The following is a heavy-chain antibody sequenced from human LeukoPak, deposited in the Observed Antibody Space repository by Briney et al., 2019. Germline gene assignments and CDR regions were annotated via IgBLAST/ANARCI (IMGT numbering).Heavy chain of an antibody. J-gene: IGHJ6*03. V-gene: IGHV4-4*07. CDR3: ARGVENYSSSSRYYYYYIDV. CDR1: SGSISSYY. CDR2: IYTSGST. D-gene: IGHD6-6*01. Sequence: SETLSLTCTVSSGSISSYYWSWIRQPAGKGLEWIGRIYTSGSTNYNPPLKSRVSMSVDTSKNQFSLKLSSVTAADTAVYYCARGVENYSSSSRYYYYYIDVWGKGTTVTVSS.